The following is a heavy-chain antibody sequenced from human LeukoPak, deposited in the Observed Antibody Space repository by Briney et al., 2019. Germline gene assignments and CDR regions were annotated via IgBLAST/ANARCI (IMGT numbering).Heavy chain of an antibody. D-gene: IGHD3-10*01. CDR1: GGTFSSYA. Sequence: SVKVSCKASGGTFSSYAISWVRQAPGQGLEWMGGIIPIFGTANYAQKFQGRVTITADKSTSTAYMELSSLRSEDTAVYYCARDYQGVTVGSDPWGQGTLVTVSS. V-gene: IGHV1-69*06. CDR3: ARDYQGVTVGSDP. CDR2: IIPIFGTA. J-gene: IGHJ5*02.